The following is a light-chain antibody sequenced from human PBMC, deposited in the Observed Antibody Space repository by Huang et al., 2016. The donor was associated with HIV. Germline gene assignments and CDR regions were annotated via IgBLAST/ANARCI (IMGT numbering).Light chain of an antibody. CDR2: AAS. CDR1: QTINTY. CDR3: QQTYSTPRT. Sequence: DIQMTQPPSSLSASVGDTVTITCRASQTINTYLNWYQQKPGKAPKRLIYAASSLHSGVPSRFSGSESGTDFTLTISGLQREDLATYFCQQTYSTPRTFGQGTRVEIK. J-gene: IGKJ1*01. V-gene: IGKV1-39*01.